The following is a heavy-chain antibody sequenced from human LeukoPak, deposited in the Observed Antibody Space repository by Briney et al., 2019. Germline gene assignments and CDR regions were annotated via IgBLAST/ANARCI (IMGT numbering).Heavy chain of an antibody. D-gene: IGHD3-22*01. CDR2: ISGSGGST. J-gene: IGHJ4*02. CDR1: GFTFSSYA. V-gene: IGHV3-23*01. Sequence: GGSLRPSCAASGFTFSSYAVSWIRQAPGKGLEWVSAISGSGGSTYYADSVKGRFTISRDNSKNTLYLQMNSLRAEDTAVYYCAKDRNYYDSSGYDDYWGQGTLVTVSS. CDR3: AKDRNYYDSSGYDDY.